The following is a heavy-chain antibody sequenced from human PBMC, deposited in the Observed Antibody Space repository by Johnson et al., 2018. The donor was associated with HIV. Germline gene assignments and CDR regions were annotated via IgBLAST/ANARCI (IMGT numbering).Heavy chain of an antibody. D-gene: IGHD6-13*01. Sequence: QVQLVESGGGVVQPGESLRLSCKTSGFTFSNYGMHWVRQAPGKGLEWVAFIGNDGSNKYYADSVKGRFTISRDNAKNTLYLQMNSLRAEDTAVYYCARDIIAAAGISAFDIWGQGTMVTVSS. J-gene: IGHJ3*02. CDR2: IGNDGSNK. V-gene: IGHV3-30*02. CDR3: ARDIIAAAGISAFDI. CDR1: GFTFSNYG.